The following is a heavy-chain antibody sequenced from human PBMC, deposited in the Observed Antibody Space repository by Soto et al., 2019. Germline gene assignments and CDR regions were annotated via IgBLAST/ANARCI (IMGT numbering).Heavy chain of an antibody. V-gene: IGHV3-23*01. CDR1: GFTFSSYA. CDR2: ISGSGGST. Sequence: GGSLRLSCAASGFTFSSYAMSWVRQAPGRGLEWVSAISGSGGSTYYADSVKGRFTISRDNSKNTLYLQMNSLRAEDTAVYYCAKVYCSSTSCQPGYDAFDIWGQGTMVTVSS. J-gene: IGHJ3*02. CDR3: AKVYCSSTSCQPGYDAFDI. D-gene: IGHD2-2*01.